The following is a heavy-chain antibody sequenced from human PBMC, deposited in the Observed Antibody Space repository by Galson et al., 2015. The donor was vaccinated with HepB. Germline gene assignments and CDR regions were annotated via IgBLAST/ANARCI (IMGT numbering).Heavy chain of an antibody. V-gene: IGHV3-30-3*01. CDR3: ARVGPDSSSPFYYYYYGMDV. J-gene: IGHJ6*02. Sequence: SLRLSCAASGFTFSSYAMHWVRQAPGKGLEWVAVISYDGSNKYYADSVKGRFTISRDNSKNTLYLQMNSLRAEDTAVYYCARVGPDSSSPFYYYYYGMDVWGQGTTVTVSS. CDR2: ISYDGSNK. D-gene: IGHD6-6*01. CDR1: GFTFSSYA.